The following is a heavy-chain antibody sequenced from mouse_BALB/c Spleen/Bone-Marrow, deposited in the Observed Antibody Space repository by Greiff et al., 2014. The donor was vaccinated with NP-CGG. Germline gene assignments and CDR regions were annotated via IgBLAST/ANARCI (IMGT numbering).Heavy chain of an antibody. D-gene: IGHD2-2*01. CDR1: GFSLTGYG. CDR3: ARDRGYDSYYAMDY. J-gene: IGHJ4*01. V-gene: IGHV2-6-7*01. Sequence: QVQLQQSGPGLAAPSRSLSITCTVSGFSLTGYGVNWVRQPPGKGLEWLGMIWGDGSTDYNSAHKSRLSISKDNSKSQVFLKMNSLQTDDTARYYCARDRGYDSYYAMDYWGQGTSVTVSS. CDR2: IWGDGST.